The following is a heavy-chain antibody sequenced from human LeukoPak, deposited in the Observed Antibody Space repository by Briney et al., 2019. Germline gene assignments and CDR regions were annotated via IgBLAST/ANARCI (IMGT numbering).Heavy chain of an antibody. CDR1: GFTLGSYW. D-gene: IGHD1-1*01. V-gene: IGHV3-7*02. CDR3: ARTTYGDY. Sequence: GGSLRLSCAASGFTLGSYWMTWVRQAPRKGLEWAAAIKEDGSETCYVDSVKGRFTISRDNAKNSLYLQMSSLRAEDTAVYYCARTTYGDYWGQGTLVTVSS. CDR2: IKEDGSET. J-gene: IGHJ4*02.